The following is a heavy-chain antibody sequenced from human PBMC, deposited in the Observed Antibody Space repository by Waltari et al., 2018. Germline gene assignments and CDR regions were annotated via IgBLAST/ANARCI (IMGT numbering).Heavy chain of an antibody. CDR1: GFTFSRYA. J-gene: IGHJ4*02. D-gene: IGHD1-1*01. CDR3: AKSGDNYVVYFDS. CDR2: IRDNSGST. Sequence: EVRLLESGGGSVQPGGSLRLSCVGSGFTFSRYAMSWVRQAPGKGLEWVSGIRDNSGSTYYADSVKGRFTISRDNFKNTLFLDLNSLRAEDTAAYYCAKSGDNYVVYFDSWGQGSLVSVSS. V-gene: IGHV3-23*01.